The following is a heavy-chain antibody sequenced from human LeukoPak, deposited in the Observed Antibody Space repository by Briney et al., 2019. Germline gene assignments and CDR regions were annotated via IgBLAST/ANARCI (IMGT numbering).Heavy chain of an antibody. J-gene: IGHJ4*02. V-gene: IGHV3-74*01. CDR3: ARAGCSSSWYGAQYFDY. CDR2: INSDGSST. Sequence: PGGSLRLSCAASGFTFSSYWMPWVRQAPGKGLVWVSRINSDGSSTSYADSVKGRFTISRDNAKNTLYLQMNSLGAEDTAVYYCARAGCSSSWYGAQYFDYWGQGTLVTVSS. CDR1: GFTFSSYW. D-gene: IGHD6-13*01.